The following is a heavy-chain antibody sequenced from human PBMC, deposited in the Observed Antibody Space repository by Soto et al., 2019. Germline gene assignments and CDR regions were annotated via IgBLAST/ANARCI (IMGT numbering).Heavy chain of an antibody. CDR2: IYYSGST. CDR3: ARLGRRTVASHFDY. J-gene: IGHJ4*02. CDR1: GGSITPYY. V-gene: IGHV4-59*08. D-gene: IGHD2-21*01. Sequence: QVQLQELGPGLVKPSETLSLTCTVSGGSITPYYWSWIRLPPGKGLEWIGYIYYSGSTNYNPSLRSRVTISVDTSKNQFSLRLSSVTAADTAVYYCARLGRRTVASHFDYWGQGTLITVSS.